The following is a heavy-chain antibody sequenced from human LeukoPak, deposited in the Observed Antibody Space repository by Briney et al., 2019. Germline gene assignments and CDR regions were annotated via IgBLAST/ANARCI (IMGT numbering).Heavy chain of an antibody. J-gene: IGHJ6*03. V-gene: IGHV3-23*01. Sequence: GGTLRLSCAASGFTFSSYGMSWVRQAPGKGLEWVSAFSGGGSNTFYADSVKGRFTISRDNSKNSLYLQMNSLRAEDTALYHCARGGSGSQYYYYYYYMDVWGKGTTVTISS. D-gene: IGHD3-10*01. CDR3: ARGGSGSQYYYYYYYMDV. CDR1: GFTFSSYG. CDR2: FSGGGSNT.